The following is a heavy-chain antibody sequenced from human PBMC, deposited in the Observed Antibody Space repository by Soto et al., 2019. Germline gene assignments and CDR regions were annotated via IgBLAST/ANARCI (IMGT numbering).Heavy chain of an antibody. CDR3: ARGANDRITMVRGVDY. D-gene: IGHD3-10*01. J-gene: IGHJ4*02. CDR2: INPNSGGT. Sequence: GASVKVSCKASGYTFTGYYMHWVRQAPGQGLEWMGWINPNSGGTNYAQKFQGRVTMTRDTSISTACMELSRLRSDDTAVYYCARGANDRITMVRGVDYWGQGTLVTVSS. V-gene: IGHV1-2*02. CDR1: GYTFTGYY.